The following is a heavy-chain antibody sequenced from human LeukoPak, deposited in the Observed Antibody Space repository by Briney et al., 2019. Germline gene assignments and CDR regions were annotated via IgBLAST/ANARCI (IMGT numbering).Heavy chain of an antibody. V-gene: IGHV1-46*01. CDR2: INPSGGST. CDR3: ARVSYGDYVVAWFDP. Sequence: ASVKVSCKASGYTFTSYYMHWVRQAPGQGLEWMGIINPSGGSTSYAQKFQGRVTMTRDTSTSTVYMELSSLRSEDTAVYYCARVSYGDYVVAWFDPWGQGTLVTVSS. CDR1: GYTFTSYY. J-gene: IGHJ5*02. D-gene: IGHD4-17*01.